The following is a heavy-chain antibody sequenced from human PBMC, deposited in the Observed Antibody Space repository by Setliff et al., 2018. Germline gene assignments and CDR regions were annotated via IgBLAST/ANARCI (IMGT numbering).Heavy chain of an antibody. D-gene: IGHD6-6*01. CDR3: ARSLAARIYYFDY. CDR1: GYTFTGYY. Sequence: ASVKVSCKASGYTFTGYYMHWVRQAPGQGLEWMGWINPNSGGTNYAQTFQGWVTMTRDTSISTAYMELSRLRSDDTAVYYCARSLAARIYYFDYWGQGTLVTVSS. J-gene: IGHJ4*02. V-gene: IGHV1-2*04. CDR2: INPNSGGT.